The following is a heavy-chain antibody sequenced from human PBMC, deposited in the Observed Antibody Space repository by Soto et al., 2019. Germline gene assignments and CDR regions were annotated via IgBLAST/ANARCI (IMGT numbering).Heavy chain of an antibody. CDR3: ARETSSWSLDY. V-gene: IGHV3-74*01. J-gene: IGHJ4*02. Sequence: GGSLRLSCAASGFTFSTYWMHWVRQAPGKGLVWVSRSNSDGRSTDHADSVKGRFTISRDNAKNTLYLQMNSLRVEDTAVYYCARETSSWSLDYWGQGMLVTVSS. D-gene: IGHD6-13*01. CDR2: SNSDGRST. CDR1: GFTFSTYW.